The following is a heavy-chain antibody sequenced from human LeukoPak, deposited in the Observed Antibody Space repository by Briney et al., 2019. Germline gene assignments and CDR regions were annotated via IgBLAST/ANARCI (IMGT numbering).Heavy chain of an antibody. CDR2: ISSSSSYI. CDR1: GFTFSSYS. D-gene: IGHD2-21*02. CDR3: ARAYCGGDCYWSFVPAFDI. Sequence: PGGSLRLSCAASGFTFSSYSMNWVRQAPGKGLEWVSSISSSSSYIYYADSVKGRFTISRDNAKNSLYLQMNSLRAEDTAVYYCARAYCGGDCYWSFVPAFDIWGQGTMVTVSS. V-gene: IGHV3-21*01. J-gene: IGHJ3*02.